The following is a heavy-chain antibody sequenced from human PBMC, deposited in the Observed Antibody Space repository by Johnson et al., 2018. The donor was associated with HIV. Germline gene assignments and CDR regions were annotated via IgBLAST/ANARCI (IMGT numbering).Heavy chain of an antibody. CDR2: IYRGGTT. D-gene: IGHD1-26*01. CDR1: GFIVSNSW. V-gene: IGHV3-66*03. J-gene: IGHJ3*02. Sequence: VQLVESGGGLIQPGGSLRLSCAASGFIVSNSWMTWVRQAPGKGLEWVSAIYRGGTTYYADSVRGRFTISRDNSKNTLYLQMNSLRAEDTAVYYCAKDVELHGAFDIWGQGTMVTVSS. CDR3: AKDVELHGAFDI.